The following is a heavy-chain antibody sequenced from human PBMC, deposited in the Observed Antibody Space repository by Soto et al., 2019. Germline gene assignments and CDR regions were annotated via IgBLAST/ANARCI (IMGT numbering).Heavy chain of an antibody. D-gene: IGHD5-18*01. CDR2: IYYSGTT. Sequence: PSETLSLTCAVYGGSFFTSSYYWGWIRQPPGKGLEWIGSIYYSGTTYYNPSLRSRVTISIDTSKNQFSLKLRSVTAADTAVYYCARRQDTSMVTYYFDYWGQGTLVTVSS. J-gene: IGHJ4*02. CDR1: GGSFFTSSYY. V-gene: IGHV4-39*01. CDR3: ARRQDTSMVTYYFDY.